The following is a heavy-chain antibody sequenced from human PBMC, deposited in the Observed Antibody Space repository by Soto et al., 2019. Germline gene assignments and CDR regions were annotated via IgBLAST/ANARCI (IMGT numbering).Heavy chain of an antibody. CDR3: TRGGDPYKTGH. CDR2: IYYSGST. CDR1: GGSITSSSYS. V-gene: IGHV4-61*05. D-gene: IGHD2-21*01. J-gene: IGHJ4*02. Sequence: SETLSLTCTVSGGSITSSSYSWGWVRQPPGKGLEWIGYIYYSGSTNYNPSLKGRVTMSVDTSKNQFSLKLTSVNTADTAIYYCTRGGDPYKTGHWGQGTLVTVSS.